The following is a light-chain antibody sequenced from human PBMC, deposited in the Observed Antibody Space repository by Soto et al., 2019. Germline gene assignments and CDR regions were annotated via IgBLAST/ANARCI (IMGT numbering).Light chain of an antibody. CDR2: SAS. Sequence: EIVMTQSPATLSLSPGQRATLSCRASQSVSSKLAWYQQRPGQAPRLLIYSASTRATGIPARFSGSGSGTEFTLTISSLQSEDFATFYCQQYKVYPYTFGQGSRLDIQ. CDR1: QSVSSK. J-gene: IGKJ2*01. V-gene: IGKV3-15*01. CDR3: QQYKVYPYT.